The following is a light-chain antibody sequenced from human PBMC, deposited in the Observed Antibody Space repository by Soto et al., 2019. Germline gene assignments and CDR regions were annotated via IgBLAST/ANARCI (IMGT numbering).Light chain of an antibody. CDR1: QGVSIS. J-gene: IGKJ2*01. Sequence: EIVMTQSPATLSVSPGERATLSCRASQGVSISLAWFQQKPGQSPRLLIYGASTRATGIPARFSGSGSGTEFTLTISSLQSEDFAVYYCQQYNNWPQTFGQGTK. CDR3: QQYNNWPQT. CDR2: GAS. V-gene: IGKV3-15*01.